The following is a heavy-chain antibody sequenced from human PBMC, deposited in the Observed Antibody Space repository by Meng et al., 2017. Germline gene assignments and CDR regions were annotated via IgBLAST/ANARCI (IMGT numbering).Heavy chain of an antibody. CDR2: MNPNSGNT. Sequence: ASVNVSCKASGYTFTSYDINWVRQATGQGLEWMGWMNPNSGNTGYAQKFQGRVTMTRNTSISTAYMELSSLRSEDTAVYYCARGLSQLWFGELSRTEWRYFSAGNDYWGQGTLVTVSS. V-gene: IGHV1-8*01. CDR3: ARGLSQLWFGELSRTEWRYFSAGNDY. D-gene: IGHD3-10*01. CDR1: GYTFTSYD. J-gene: IGHJ4*02.